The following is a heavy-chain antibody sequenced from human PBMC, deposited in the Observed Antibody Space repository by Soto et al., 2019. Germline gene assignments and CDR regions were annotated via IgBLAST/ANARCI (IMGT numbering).Heavy chain of an antibody. Sequence: KPSETLSLTCTVSGGSISSYYWSWIRQPPGKGLEWIGYIYYSGSTNYNPSLKSRVTISVDTSKNQFSLKLSSVTAADTAVYYCASNTYCSSTSCPTDYWGQGTLVTVSS. J-gene: IGHJ4*02. CDR2: IYYSGST. V-gene: IGHV4-59*08. CDR1: GGSISSYY. CDR3: ASNTYCSSTSCPTDY. D-gene: IGHD2-2*01.